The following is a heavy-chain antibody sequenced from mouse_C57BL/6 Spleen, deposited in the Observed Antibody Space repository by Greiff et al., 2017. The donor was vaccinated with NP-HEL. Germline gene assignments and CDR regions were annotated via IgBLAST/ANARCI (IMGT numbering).Heavy chain of an antibody. Sequence: VQLQQSGPELVKPGASVKISCKASGYAFSSSWMNWVKQRPGKGLEWIGRIYPGDGDTNYNGKFKGKATLTADKSSSTAYMQLSSLTSEDSAVYFCAREAYYSNYENYAMDYWGQGTSVTVSS. CDR1: GYAFSSSW. CDR3: AREAYYSNYENYAMDY. D-gene: IGHD2-5*01. V-gene: IGHV1-82*01. CDR2: IYPGDGDT. J-gene: IGHJ4*01.